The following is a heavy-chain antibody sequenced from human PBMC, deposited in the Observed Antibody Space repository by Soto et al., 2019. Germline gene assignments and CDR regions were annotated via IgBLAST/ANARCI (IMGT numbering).Heavy chain of an antibody. D-gene: IGHD6-19*01. CDR3: ARERSLGGWYAFDY. CDR1: GFTFSSYG. Sequence: QVQLVESGGGVVQPGRSLRLSCAASGFTFSSYGMHWVRQAPGKGLEWVAVIWYDGSNKYYADSVKGRFTISRDNSKNTLYLQMNSLRAEDTAVYYCARERSLGGWYAFDYWGQGTLVTVSS. CDR2: IWYDGSNK. J-gene: IGHJ4*02. V-gene: IGHV3-33*01.